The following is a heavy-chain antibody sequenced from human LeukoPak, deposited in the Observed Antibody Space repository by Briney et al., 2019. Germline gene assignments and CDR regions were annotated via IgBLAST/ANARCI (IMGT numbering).Heavy chain of an antibody. CDR2: FDPEDGES. J-gene: IGHJ4*02. V-gene: IGHV1-24*01. CDR3: ATDQRYNNNRQNDY. D-gene: IGHD1-1*01. Sequence: GASVKVSCEVSGDTLTELSTHWVRQAPGTGLEWMGGFDPEDGESIYAQKFQGRVTMTEDTSTDTAYRELSSLRSEDTAVYYCATDQRYNNNRQNDYWGQGTLVTVSS. CDR1: GDTLTELS.